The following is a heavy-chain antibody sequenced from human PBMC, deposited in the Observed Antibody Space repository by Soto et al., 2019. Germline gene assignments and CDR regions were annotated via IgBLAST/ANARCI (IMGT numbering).Heavy chain of an antibody. V-gene: IGHV3-15*01. CDR1: GFTFSNAW. CDR2: IKSKTDGGTT. D-gene: IGHD3-10*01. Sequence: GGSLRLSCAASGFTFSNAWMSWVRQAPGKGLEWVGRIKSKTDGGTTDYAAPVKGRFTISRDDSKNTLYLQMNSLKTEDTAVYYCTTDVGMVRGGGKKYYYYMDVWGKGTTVTVSS. CDR3: TTDVGMVRGGGKKYYYYMDV. J-gene: IGHJ6*03.